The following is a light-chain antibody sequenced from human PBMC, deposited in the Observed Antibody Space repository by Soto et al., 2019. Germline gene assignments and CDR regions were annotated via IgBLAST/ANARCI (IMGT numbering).Light chain of an antibody. Sequence: QSALTQPVSVSGSPGQSITISCTGTSSDVGAYNFVSWYQQHPGKAPKLIFYEVSNRPPGLSDRFSGSKSGTTASLTISGLQAEDEADYYCGTWDKSLSAGVFGGGTQLTVL. CDR2: EVS. CDR3: GTWDKSLSAGV. J-gene: IGLJ3*02. V-gene: IGLV2-14*01. CDR1: SSDVGAYNF.